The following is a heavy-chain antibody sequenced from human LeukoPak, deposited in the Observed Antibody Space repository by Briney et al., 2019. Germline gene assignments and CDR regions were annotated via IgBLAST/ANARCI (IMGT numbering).Heavy chain of an antibody. CDR1: GFTFSSYS. V-gene: IGHV3-48*04. CDR3: ARVRWGGLYYFDY. J-gene: IGHJ4*02. D-gene: IGHD3-16*01. CDR2: ISSSSSTI. Sequence: GGSLRLSCAASGFTFSSYSMNWVRQAPGKGLEWVSYISSSSSTIYYADSVKGRFTISRDNAKNTLYLQMNSLRAEDTAVYYCARVRWGGLYYFDYWGQGTLVTVSS.